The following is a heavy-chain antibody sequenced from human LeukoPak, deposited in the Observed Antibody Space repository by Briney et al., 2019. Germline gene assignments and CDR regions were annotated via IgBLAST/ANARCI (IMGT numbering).Heavy chain of an antibody. CDR1: GGSISSGGYY. J-gene: IGHJ3*02. CDR3: ARGPGAYSRDAFDI. D-gene: IGHD6-13*01. V-gene: IGHV4-31*03. Sequence: SETLSLSCTVSGGSISSGGYYWSWIRQHPGKGLEWIGYIYYSGSTYYNPSLKSRVTISVDTSKNQFSLKLSSVTAADTAVYYCARGPGAYSRDAFDIWGQGTMVTVSS. CDR2: IYYSGST.